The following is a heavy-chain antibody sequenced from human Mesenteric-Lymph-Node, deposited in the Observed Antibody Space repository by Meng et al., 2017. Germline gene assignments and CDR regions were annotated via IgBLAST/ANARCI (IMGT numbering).Heavy chain of an antibody. D-gene: IGHD3-22*01. CDR3: ARVSYDYDSSGYYFDY. CDR1: GFTFSSYG. Sequence: GESLKISCAASGFTFSSYGMHWVRQAPGKGLEWVAVIWYDGSNKYYADSVKGRFTISRDNSKNTLYLQMNSLRAEDTAVYYCARVSYDYDSSGYYFDYWGQGTLVTVSS. CDR2: IWYDGSNK. V-gene: IGHV3-33*01. J-gene: IGHJ4*02.